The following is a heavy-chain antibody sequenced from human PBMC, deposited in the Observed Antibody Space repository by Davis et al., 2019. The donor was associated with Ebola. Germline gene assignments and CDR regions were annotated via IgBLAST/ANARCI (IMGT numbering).Heavy chain of an antibody. V-gene: IGHV3-33*08. Sequence: PGGSLRLSCAASGFTFSSYAMHWVRQAPGKGLEWVAVIWYDGSNKYYADSVKGRFTISRDNSKNTLYLQMNSLRAEDTAVYYCARDRGSWYYYYYGMDVWGQGTTVTVSS. CDR1: GFTFSSYA. D-gene: IGHD6-13*01. J-gene: IGHJ6*02. CDR3: ARDRGSWYYYYYGMDV. CDR2: IWYDGSNK.